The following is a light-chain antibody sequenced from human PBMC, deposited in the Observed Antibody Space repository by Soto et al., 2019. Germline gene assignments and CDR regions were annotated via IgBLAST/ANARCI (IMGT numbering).Light chain of an antibody. J-gene: IGKJ1*01. CDR3: QQYGSSPRT. Sequence: EIVLTQSPATGSLSPGEGATLSCRVSQSISTYLVWYQQRVGQAPRLLIYGASNRATGIPDRFSGSGSGTDFTLTISRLEPEDFAVYYCQQYGSSPRTFGQGTKV. CDR2: GAS. V-gene: IGKV3-20*01. CDR1: QSISTY.